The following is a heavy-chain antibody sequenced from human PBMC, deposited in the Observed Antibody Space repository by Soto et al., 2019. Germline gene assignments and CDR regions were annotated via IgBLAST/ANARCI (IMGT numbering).Heavy chain of an antibody. CDR2: ISSSSDYI. CDR1: GFTFSSYS. Sequence: PGGSLRLSCTASGFTFSSYSINWVRQAPGKGLEWVSSISSSSDYIYYADSVKGRFTISRDNAKNSLYLQMNSLRAEDTAVYYCAKGVRRTWNEMDVWGQGTAVTVSS. D-gene: IGHD1-1*01. V-gene: IGHV3-21*01. J-gene: IGHJ6*02. CDR3: AKGVRRTWNEMDV.